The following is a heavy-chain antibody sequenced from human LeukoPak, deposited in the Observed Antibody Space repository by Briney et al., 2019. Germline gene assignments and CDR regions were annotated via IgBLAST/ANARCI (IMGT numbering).Heavy chain of an antibody. J-gene: IGHJ6*03. CDR3: ARGPIIDIVVIPAAADYYHMDV. CDR1: GYTLTSYG. V-gene: IGHV1-18*01. CDR2: ISAYNGNT. D-gene: IGHD2-2*01. Sequence: ASVKVSCKASGYTLTSYGISWVRQAPGQGLEWMGWISAYNGNTGYAQKLQGRVTMTTDSSTSTAYMELRSLRSDDAAVYYCARGPIIDIVVIPAAADYYHMDVWGKGTTVTVSS.